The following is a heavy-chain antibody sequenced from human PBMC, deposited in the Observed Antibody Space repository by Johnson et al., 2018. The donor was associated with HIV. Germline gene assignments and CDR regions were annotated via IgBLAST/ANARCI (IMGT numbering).Heavy chain of an antibody. V-gene: IGHV3-33*06. D-gene: IGHD3-16*01. CDR1: RFSFSNYG. CDR3: AKDGPFGSGIDASDI. CDR2: IWYDGSNK. Sequence: QVQLVESGGGVVQPGRSLRLSCAASRFSFSNYGMHWVRQAPGKGLEWVAVIWYDGSNKYYADSVKGRFTISRDNSKNTVYLQMNSLRGEDTAVYYCAKDGPFGSGIDASDIWGQGTMVTVSS. J-gene: IGHJ3*02.